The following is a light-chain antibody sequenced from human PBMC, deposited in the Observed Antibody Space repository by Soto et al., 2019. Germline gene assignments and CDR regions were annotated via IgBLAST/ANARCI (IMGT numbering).Light chain of an antibody. CDR2: SAS. V-gene: IGKV3-15*01. CDR3: HQGHNWPLT. Sequence: EIVMTQSPATLSVSPGERATLSCRASQSISTELAWYQQKPGQPPRLLIYSASTRATGVPARFTGSGSGSELTLKIRGLQSEDFAVYYCHQGHNWPLTFGQGTRLEI. J-gene: IGKJ2*01. CDR1: QSISTE.